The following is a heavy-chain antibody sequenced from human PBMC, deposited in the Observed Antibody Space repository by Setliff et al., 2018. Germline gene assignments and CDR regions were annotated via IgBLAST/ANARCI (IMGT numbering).Heavy chain of an antibody. D-gene: IGHD5-12*01. CDR2: IYPGNSNI. Sequence: PGESLKISCKASGYSFTDYWIAWVRQMPGKGLEWMGIIYPGNSNIKYSPSFEAQITFSVDKSITTAYLQWSSLKASDTAIYYCARHRVGNSGYAIPILDFWGQGALVTVSS. CDR3: ARHRVGNSGYAIPILDF. CDR1: GYSFTDYW. J-gene: IGHJ4*02. V-gene: IGHV5-51*01.